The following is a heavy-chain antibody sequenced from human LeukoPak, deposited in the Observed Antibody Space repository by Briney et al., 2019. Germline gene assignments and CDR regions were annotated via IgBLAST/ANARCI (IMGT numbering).Heavy chain of an antibody. Sequence: PGGSLRLSCAASGFTFSTYAMTWVRQAPGKGLEWVSSIGASGFTTYYADAVKGRFTISRDNSKNTLYLQMNSLRAEDTAVYYCAKGPCPSHSCFDYWGQGTLVTVSS. D-gene: IGHD2-21*01. V-gene: IGHV3-23*01. CDR2: IGASGFTT. CDR3: AKGPCPSHSCFDY. CDR1: GFTFSTYA. J-gene: IGHJ4*02.